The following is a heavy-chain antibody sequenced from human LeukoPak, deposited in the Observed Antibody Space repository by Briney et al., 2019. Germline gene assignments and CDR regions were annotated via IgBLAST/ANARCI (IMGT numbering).Heavy chain of an antibody. J-gene: IGHJ5*02. CDR2: ISAYNGNT. CDR1: GYTFTSYG. CDR3: ARVRSFGDVSSWFDP. V-gene: IGHV1-18*01. Sequence: ASVKVSCEASGYTFTSYGISWVRQSPGQGLECMGWISAYNGNTNYAQKLQGRVTMTTDTSTSTAYMELRSLRSDGTAVYYCARVRSFGDVSSWFDPWGQGTLVTVSS. D-gene: IGHD3-10*01.